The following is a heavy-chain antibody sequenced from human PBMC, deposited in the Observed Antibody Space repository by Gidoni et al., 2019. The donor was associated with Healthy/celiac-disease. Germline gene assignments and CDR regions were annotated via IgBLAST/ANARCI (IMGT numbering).Heavy chain of an antibody. V-gene: IGHV1-18*01. CDR1: GYTFTSYG. CDR2: ISAYNGNT. D-gene: IGHD3-22*01. J-gene: IGHJ4*02. Sequence: QVQLVQSGAEVTKPGASVKVSCKASGYTFTSYGISWVRQAPGQGVEWMGWISAYNGNTNYAQKLQGRGTMTTDTATSTAYMELRSLRSDDTAVYYCARSRFRDYDSSGYWAFWGQGTLVTVSS. CDR3: ARSRFRDYDSSGYWAF.